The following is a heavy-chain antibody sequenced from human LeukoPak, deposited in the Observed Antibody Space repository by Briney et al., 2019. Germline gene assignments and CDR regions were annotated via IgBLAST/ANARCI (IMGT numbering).Heavy chain of an antibody. CDR3: ARVLSSYYYYYMDV. V-gene: IGHV4-61*02. CDR1: GGSISSGSYY. D-gene: IGHD6-19*01. J-gene: IGHJ6*03. Sequence: SETLSLTCTVSGGSISSGSYYWGWIRQPAWKGLAGCGRIDTSGSTNYNPSLKSRVTISVDTSKNQFSLKLSSVTAADTAVYYCARVLSSYYYYYMDVWGKGTTVTVSS. CDR2: IDTSGST.